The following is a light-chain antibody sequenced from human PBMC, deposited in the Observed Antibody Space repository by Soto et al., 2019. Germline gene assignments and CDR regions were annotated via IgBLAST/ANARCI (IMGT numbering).Light chain of an antibody. CDR1: SSNIGTGYD. V-gene: IGLV1-40*01. CDR3: QFYDSSLSGSV. CDR2: ANT. J-gene: IGLJ2*01. Sequence: QSVMTQPPSVSGAPGQRVTISCTGGSSNIGTGYDVHWYQQLPGTAPRLLIFANTKRPSGVPDRFSASKSGTSASLAITDLQAEDAAYYYCQFYDSSLSGSVFGGGTKLTVL.